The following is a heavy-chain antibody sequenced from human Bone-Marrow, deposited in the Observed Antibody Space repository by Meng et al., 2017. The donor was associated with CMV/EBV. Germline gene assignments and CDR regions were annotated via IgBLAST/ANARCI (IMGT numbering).Heavy chain of an antibody. J-gene: IGHJ4*02. CDR2: IYLGDSDT. V-gene: IGHV5-51*01. Sequence: GESLKISCKGSGYSFTSYWIGWVRQMPGKGLEWMGIIYLGDSDTRYSPSFQGQVTIPADKSISTAYLQWSSLEASDTAMYYCARQLRSSSYPDYWGQGTLVTVSS. CDR1: GYSFTSYW. CDR3: ARQLRSSSYPDY. D-gene: IGHD6-6*01.